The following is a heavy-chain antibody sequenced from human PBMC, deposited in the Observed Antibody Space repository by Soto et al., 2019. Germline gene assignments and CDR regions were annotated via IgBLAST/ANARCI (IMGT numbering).Heavy chain of an antibody. V-gene: IGHV3-53*01. Sequence: EVQLVESGGGLIQPGGSLRLSCAGSGFTISGNYITWVRQAPGKGLEWVSVIFSGDNTFYSDSVKGRFTISRDSSKNTVYLQMNKLRGDDTAVYFCATGLTLPVRPSFDTWGQGTLLTVSS. J-gene: IGHJ5*02. CDR2: IFSGDNT. D-gene: IGHD2-21*02. CDR1: GFTISGNY. CDR3: ATGLTLPVRPSFDT.